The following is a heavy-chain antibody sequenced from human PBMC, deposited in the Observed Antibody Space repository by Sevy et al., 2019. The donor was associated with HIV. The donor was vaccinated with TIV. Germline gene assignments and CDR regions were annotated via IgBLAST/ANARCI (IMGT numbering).Heavy chain of an antibody. CDR2: ISYDGSNK. J-gene: IGHJ5*02. V-gene: IGHV3-30-3*01. CDR3: ARDQHDYGGNLRTGWFDP. CDR1: GFTFSSYA. D-gene: IGHD4-17*01. Sequence: GGSLRLSCAASGFTFSSYAMNWVRQAPGKGLEWVALISYDGSNKNYADSVKGRFTISRDNSKNTLYLQMNSLRAEDTAVYYCARDQHDYGGNLRTGWFDPWGQGTLVTVSS.